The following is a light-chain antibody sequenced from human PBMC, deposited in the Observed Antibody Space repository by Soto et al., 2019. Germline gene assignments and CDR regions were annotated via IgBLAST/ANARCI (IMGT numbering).Light chain of an antibody. CDR1: QSGSSSY. Sequence: EIVLTQSPGTLSLSPGERATLSCRASQSGSSSYLAWYQQKPGQAPRLLIYGGSSRATGIPDRFSGSGSGTDFTLTISRLEPEDFAVYYCQQCGSSPITFGQGTRLEI. V-gene: IGKV3-20*01. J-gene: IGKJ5*01. CDR3: QQCGSSPIT. CDR2: GGS.